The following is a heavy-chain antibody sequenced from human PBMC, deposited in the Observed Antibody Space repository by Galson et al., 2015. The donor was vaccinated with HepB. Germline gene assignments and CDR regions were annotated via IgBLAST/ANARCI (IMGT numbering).Heavy chain of an antibody. CDR3: AKVIVVVPAYDY. J-gene: IGHJ4*02. D-gene: IGHD2-2*01. CDR2: ISGSGGST. CDR1: GFTFSSYA. Sequence: SLRLSCAASGFTFSSYAMSWVRQAPGKGLEWVSAISGSGGSTYYADSVKGRFTISRDNSKNTLYLQMNSLRAEDTAVYYCAKVIVVVPAYDYWGQGTLVTVSS. V-gene: IGHV3-23*01.